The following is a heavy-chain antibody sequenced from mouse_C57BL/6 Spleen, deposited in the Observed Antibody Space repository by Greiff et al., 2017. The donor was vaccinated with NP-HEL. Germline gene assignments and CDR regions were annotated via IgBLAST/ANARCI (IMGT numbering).Heavy chain of an antibody. CDR3: ARSDYYYGSLFAY. CDR2: IYPGDGDT. D-gene: IGHD1-1*01. Sequence: QVQLQQSGAELVKPGASVKLSCKASGYAFSSYWMNWVKQRPGKGLEWIGQIYPGDGDTNYNGKFKGKATLTADKSSSTAYMQRSSLTSEDSAVYFCARSDYYYGSLFAYWGQGTLVTVSA. J-gene: IGHJ3*01. CDR1: GYAFSSYW. V-gene: IGHV1-80*01.